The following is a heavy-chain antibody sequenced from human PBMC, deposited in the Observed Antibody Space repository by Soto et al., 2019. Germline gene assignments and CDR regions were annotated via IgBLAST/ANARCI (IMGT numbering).Heavy chain of an antibody. CDR1: GDSTTSGGYY. CDR3: ARGAPRPRDVPTYFHI. V-gene: IGHV4-31*03. Sequence: PSETLSLTCTVSGDSTTSGGYYWSWVRQHPGKGLEWVGGIYYTGDTYYNPSLKSRITVSIDTSKNEFSLMVSSVTAADTAVYFCARGAPRPRDVPTYFHIWGQGTLVTVSS. D-gene: IGHD1-26*01. CDR2: IYYTGDT. J-gene: IGHJ4*02.